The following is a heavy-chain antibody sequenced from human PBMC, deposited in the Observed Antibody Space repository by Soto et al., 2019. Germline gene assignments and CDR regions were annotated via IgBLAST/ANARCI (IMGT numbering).Heavy chain of an antibody. CDR1: GGSIGSYY. V-gene: IGHV4-59*08. CDR2: IYYSGST. D-gene: IGHD2-15*01. J-gene: IGHJ6*02. Sequence: SETLSLTCTVSGGSIGSYYWSWIRQPPGKGLEWIGYIYYSGSTNYNPSLKSRVTISVDTSKNQFSLKLSSVTAADTAVYYCARLLKCCSGGSCYSGDYYYYYGMDVWGQGTTVTVS. CDR3: ARLLKCCSGGSCYSGDYYYYYGMDV.